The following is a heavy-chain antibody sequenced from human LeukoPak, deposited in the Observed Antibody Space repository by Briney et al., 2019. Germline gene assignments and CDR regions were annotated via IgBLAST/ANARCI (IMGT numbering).Heavy chain of an antibody. CDR1: GGSISSYY. Sequence: SETLSLTCTVSGGSISSYYWSWIRQPPGKGLECIGYIYYSGNTNYNPSLKSRVTISVDTSKNQFSLKLSSVTAADTAVYYCARAREGSGWTYLVYWGQGTLVTVSS. J-gene: IGHJ4*02. V-gene: IGHV4-59*08. CDR2: IYYSGNT. D-gene: IGHD6-19*01. CDR3: ARAREGSGWTYLVY.